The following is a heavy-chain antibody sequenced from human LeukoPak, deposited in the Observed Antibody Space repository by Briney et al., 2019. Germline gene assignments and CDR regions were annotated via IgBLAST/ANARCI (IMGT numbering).Heavy chain of an antibody. J-gene: IGHJ4*02. V-gene: IGHV3-23*01. CDR2: ITTGGPNT. D-gene: IGHD7-27*01. CDR3: AKDGGLWVSAHWGDS. CDR1: GFTFSSYT. Sequence: PGGSLRLSCTASGFTFSSYTMSWVRQAPGKGLKWVSTITTGGPNTYYADSLKGRFTVSRDDSKNTLYLQMNSLRAEDTAVYYCAKDGGLWVSAHWGDSWGRGTLVTVSS.